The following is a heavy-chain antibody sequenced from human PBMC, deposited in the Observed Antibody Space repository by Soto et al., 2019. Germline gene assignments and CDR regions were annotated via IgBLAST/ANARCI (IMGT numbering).Heavy chain of an antibody. J-gene: IGHJ6*02. V-gene: IGHV3-23*01. CDR2: ISGSGGST. Sequence: GGSLRLSCAAFGFTFSSYAMSWVRQAPGKGLEWVSAISGSGGSTYYADSVKGRFTISRDNSKNTLYLQMNSLRAEDTAVYYCAKPVAAAGTDYYYYGMDVWGQGTTVTVSS. CDR1: GFTFSSYA. CDR3: AKPVAAAGTDYYYYGMDV. D-gene: IGHD6-13*01.